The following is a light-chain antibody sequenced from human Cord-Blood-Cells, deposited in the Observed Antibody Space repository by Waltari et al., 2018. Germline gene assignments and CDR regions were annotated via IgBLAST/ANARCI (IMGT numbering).Light chain of an antibody. Sequence: AIRMTQSPFSLSASVGDRVTITCWASQGISSYLAWYQQKPAKAPKLFIYYASSLQSGVPSRFSDSGSGTDYTLTISSLQPEDFATYYCQQYYSTPFTFGPGTKVDIK. J-gene: IGKJ3*01. CDR3: QQYYSTPFT. V-gene: IGKV1D-43*01. CDR2: YAS. CDR1: QGISSY.